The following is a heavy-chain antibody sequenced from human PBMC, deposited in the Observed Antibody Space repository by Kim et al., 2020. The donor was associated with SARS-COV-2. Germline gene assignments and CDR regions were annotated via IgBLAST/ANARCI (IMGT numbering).Heavy chain of an antibody. CDR1: GGSFSGYY. CDR2: INHSGST. CDR3: ARGRRSSPYYFDY. J-gene: IGHJ4*02. Sequence: SETLSLTCAVYGGSFSGYYWSCIRQPPGKGLEWIGEINHSGSTNYNPSLKSRVTISVDTSKNQFSLKLSSVTAADTAVYYCARGRRSSPYYFDYWGQGTLVTVSS. V-gene: IGHV4-34*01. D-gene: IGHD2-15*01.